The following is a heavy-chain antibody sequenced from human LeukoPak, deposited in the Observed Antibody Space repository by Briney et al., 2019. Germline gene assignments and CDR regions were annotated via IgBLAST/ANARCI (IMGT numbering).Heavy chain of an antibody. V-gene: IGHV3-23*01. D-gene: IGHD3-16*01. J-gene: IGHJ3*02. Sequence: PGGSLRLSCAASAFTFSNYAMTWVRQGPGKGLEWVSGVSGSGVSTYYADSVKGRSTISRDNSKNTLYLQMNSLRAEDTAVYYCAKSMGELSPDDAFDIWGQGTMVTVSS. CDR3: AKSMGELSPDDAFDI. CDR1: AFTFSNYA. CDR2: VSGSGVST.